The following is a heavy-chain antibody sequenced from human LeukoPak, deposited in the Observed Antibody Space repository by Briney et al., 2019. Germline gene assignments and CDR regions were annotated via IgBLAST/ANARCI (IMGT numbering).Heavy chain of an antibody. CDR2: ISYDGSNK. Sequence: GGSLRLSCAASGFTFSSYGMHWVRQAPGKGLEWVAVISYDGSNKYYADSVKGRSTISRDNSKNTLYLQMNSLRAEDTAVYYCAKDRRRSGCYWFDPWGRGTLVTVSS. J-gene: IGHJ5*02. CDR3: AKDRRRSGCYWFDP. CDR1: GFTFSSYG. D-gene: IGHD5-12*01. V-gene: IGHV3-30*18.